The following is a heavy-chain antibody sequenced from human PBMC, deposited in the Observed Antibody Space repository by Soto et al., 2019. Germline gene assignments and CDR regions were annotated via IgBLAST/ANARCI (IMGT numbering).Heavy chain of an antibody. D-gene: IGHD3-3*01. CDR3: ARDGLTIFGVYGMDV. CDR1: GFTFSSYE. J-gene: IGHJ6*02. V-gene: IGHV3-48*03. Sequence: PGGSLRLSCAASGFTFSSYEMNWVRQAPGKGLEWVSYISSSGSTIYYADSVKGRFTISRDNAKNSLYLQMNSLRAEDTAVYYCARDGLTIFGVYGMDVWGQGTTVTV. CDR2: ISSSGSTI.